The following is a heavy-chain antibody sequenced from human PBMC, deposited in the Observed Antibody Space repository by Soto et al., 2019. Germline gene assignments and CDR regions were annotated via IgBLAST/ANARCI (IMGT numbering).Heavy chain of an antibody. CDR2: IIPIFGTA. CDR3: ARNGNQLLYSTEYNWFDP. CDR1: GGTFSSYA. J-gene: IGHJ5*02. V-gene: IGHV1-69*13. Sequence: SVKVSCKASGGTFSSYAISWVRQAPGQGLEWMGGIIPIFGTANYAQKFQGRVTITADESTSTAYMELSSLRSEDTAVYYCARNGNQLLYSTEYNWFDPCGQGTLVTVSS. D-gene: IGHD2-2*02.